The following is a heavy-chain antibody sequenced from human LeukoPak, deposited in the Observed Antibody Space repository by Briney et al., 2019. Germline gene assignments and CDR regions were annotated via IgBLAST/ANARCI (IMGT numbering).Heavy chain of an antibody. V-gene: IGHV4-59*01. CDR2: IYFSGST. CDR3: ARTDVQVWL. D-gene: IGHD5-12*01. Sequence: PSETLSLTCTVSGGSINDYYWSWIRQPPGKGLEWIGYIYFSGSTNYNPSLKSRVTMSIDTSKRYFSLRLTSVAASDTAIHYCARTDVQVWLWGQGTLVTVSS. CDR1: GGSINDYY. J-gene: IGHJ4*02.